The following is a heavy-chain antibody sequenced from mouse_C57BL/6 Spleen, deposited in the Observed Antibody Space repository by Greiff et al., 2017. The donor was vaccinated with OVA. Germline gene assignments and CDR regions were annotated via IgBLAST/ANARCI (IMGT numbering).Heavy chain of an antibody. CDR2: INPNNGGT. D-gene: IGHD2-3*01. CDR3: ARRGWLLLFDY. V-gene: IGHV1-26*01. Sequence: EVQLQQSGPELVKPGASVKISCKASGYTFTDYYMTWVKQSHGKSLEWIGDINPNNGGTSYNQKFKGKATLTVDKSSSTAYMELRSLTSEDSAVYYCARRGWLLLFDYWGQGTTLTVSS. J-gene: IGHJ2*01. CDR1: GYTFTDYY.